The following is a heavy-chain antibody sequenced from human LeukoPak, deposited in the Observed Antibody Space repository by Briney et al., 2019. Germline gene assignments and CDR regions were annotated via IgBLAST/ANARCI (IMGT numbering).Heavy chain of an antibody. CDR3: ARERITFGGVIVRDAFDI. CDR1: GYTFTGYY. J-gene: IGHJ3*02. CDR2: INPNSGGT. D-gene: IGHD3-16*02. V-gene: IGHV1-2*02. Sequence: ASVKVSCKASGYTFTGYYMHWVRQAPGQGLEWMGWINPNSGGTNYAQKFQGRVTMTRDTSISTAYMGLSRLRSDDTAVYYCARERITFGGVIVRDAFDIWGQGTMVTVSS.